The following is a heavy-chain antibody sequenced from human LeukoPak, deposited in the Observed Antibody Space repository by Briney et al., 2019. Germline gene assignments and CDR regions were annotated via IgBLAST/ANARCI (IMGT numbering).Heavy chain of an antibody. CDR1: GFTFSSYS. Sequence: GGSLRLSCAASGFTFSSYSMNWVRQAPGKGLEWVSYISSSSSTIYYADSVKGRFTISRDNSKNTLYLQMNSLRAEDTAAYYCARDRDYPDYYFDYWGQGTLVTVSS. CDR3: ARDRDYPDYYFDY. V-gene: IGHV3-48*01. D-gene: IGHD3-16*01. CDR2: ISSSSSTI. J-gene: IGHJ4*02.